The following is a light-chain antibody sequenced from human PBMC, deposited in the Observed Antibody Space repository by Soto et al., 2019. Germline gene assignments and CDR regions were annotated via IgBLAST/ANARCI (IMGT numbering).Light chain of an antibody. J-gene: IGKJ4*02. Sequence: LAVSLGDRVTISCNYSQRRLYRYNNKNYLAWYQQKPGRSPKLLLYWASTRESGVPDRFSGSGSGTDFTLSISSLQAEDVAVYFCQQYSNPPWTFGGGTKVDIK. CDR1: QRRLYRYNNKNY. V-gene: IGKV4-1*01. CDR3: QQYSNPPWT. CDR2: WAS.